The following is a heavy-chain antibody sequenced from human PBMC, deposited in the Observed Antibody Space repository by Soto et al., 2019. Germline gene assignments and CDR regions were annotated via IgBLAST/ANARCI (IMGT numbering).Heavy chain of an antibody. V-gene: IGHV3-48*02. D-gene: IGHD3-22*01. J-gene: IGHJ4*02. CDR3: ARDPRPNSSGPYFED. CDR1: GFTFSSYS. Sequence: GGSLRLSCTASGFTFSSYSMNWVRQAPGKGLEWVSYISSSSSTIYYADSVKGRFTISRDNAKNSLYLQMNSLRDEDTAVYYCARDPRPNSSGPYFEDWGQGTLVTVSS. CDR2: ISSSSSTI.